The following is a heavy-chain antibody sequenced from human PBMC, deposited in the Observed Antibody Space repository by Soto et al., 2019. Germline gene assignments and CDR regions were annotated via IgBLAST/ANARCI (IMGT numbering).Heavy chain of an antibody. CDR1: GISVSTSDYY. J-gene: IGHJ4*02. CDR2: IYYSGST. V-gene: IGHV4-39*01. Sequence: SETLSLTCTVSGISVSTSDYYWGWVRQPPGKGLDWIGNIYYSGSTFYNPSLRSRVTLSVATSKNQFSLRLNSVTVADTAVYFCAGFVVPASRNSDFDYWGQGTLVTVSS. CDR3: AGFVVPASRNSDFDY. D-gene: IGHD2-15*01.